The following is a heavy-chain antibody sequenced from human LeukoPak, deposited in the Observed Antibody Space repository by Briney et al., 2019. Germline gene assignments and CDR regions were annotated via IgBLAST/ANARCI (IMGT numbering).Heavy chain of an antibody. CDR3: ARESGDSSGYYD. CDR2: IYCSGST. J-gene: IGHJ4*02. D-gene: IGHD3-22*01. Sequence: SQTLSLTCTVSGGSISSGGYYWSWIRQHPGKGLEWIGYIYCSGSTYYNPSLKSRVTISVDTSKNQFSLKLSSVTAADTAVYYCARESGDSSGYYDWGQGTLVTVSS. CDR1: GGSISSGGYY. V-gene: IGHV4-31*03.